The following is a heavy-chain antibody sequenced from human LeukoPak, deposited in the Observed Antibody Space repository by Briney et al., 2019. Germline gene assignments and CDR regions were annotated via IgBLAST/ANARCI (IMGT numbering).Heavy chain of an antibody. CDR1: GFTFSTYG. CDR2: IWSDGSNK. Sequence: GSLRLLFSTFGFTFSTYGMHWVRPAPGKGVEGGAVIWSDGSNKYYADSVKGRFTISRDNSNNTLYLQMNSLRAGDTAVYHCARDSGSYLQPTDYWGQGTLVTVSS. J-gene: IGHJ4*02. D-gene: IGHD1-26*01. V-gene: IGHV3-33*01. CDR3: ARDSGSYLQPTDY.